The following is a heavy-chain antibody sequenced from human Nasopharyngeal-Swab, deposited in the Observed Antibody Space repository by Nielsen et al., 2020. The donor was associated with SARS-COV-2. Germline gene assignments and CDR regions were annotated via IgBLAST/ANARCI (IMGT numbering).Heavy chain of an antibody. CDR3: TKDVSPATSCPHAMGV. V-gene: IGHV3-23*01. D-gene: IGHD6-25*01. CDR1: GFTFSSYA. J-gene: IGHJ6*02. CDR2: ISGSGGRT. Sequence: LSLTCAASGFTFSSYAMTWVRQAPGKGLDWVSAISGSGGRTFYADSVKGRFTIFRDNSKNTLYLQMNSLRAEDTAVYYCTKDVSPATSCPHAMGVWGQGTTVTVSS.